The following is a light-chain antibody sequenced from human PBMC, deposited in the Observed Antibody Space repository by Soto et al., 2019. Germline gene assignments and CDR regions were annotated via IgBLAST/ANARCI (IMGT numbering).Light chain of an antibody. J-gene: IGKJ1*01. CDR1: QSLVYSDGNTY. CDR3: MQGTHWPRT. CDR2: KVS. V-gene: IGKV2-30*01. Sequence: DVVRTPSPLSLPVTLGQPASIACRSSQSLVYSDGNTYLNWFQQRPGQAPRRLISKVSKRDSRVPDRFHGSGSGTDVTLKISRAEAADVGVYYCMQGTHWPRTCGQGTKMEIK.